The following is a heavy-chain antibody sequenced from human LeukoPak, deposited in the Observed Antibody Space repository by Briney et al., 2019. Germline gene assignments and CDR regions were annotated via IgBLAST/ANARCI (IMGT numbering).Heavy chain of an antibody. J-gene: IGHJ6*03. Sequence: SETLSLTCTVSGGSISSYYWSWLRQPPEKGLEWIGYLYDSGTTNYNPSLNSRVTISADTSKKQIFLKLSSVTAADTAVYYCTRRMYYSDSGGSSYYYMDVWGKGTTVTVS. V-gene: IGHV4-59*08. D-gene: IGHD3-22*01. CDR3: TRRMYYSDSGGSSYYYMDV. CDR1: GGSISSYY. CDR2: LYDSGTT.